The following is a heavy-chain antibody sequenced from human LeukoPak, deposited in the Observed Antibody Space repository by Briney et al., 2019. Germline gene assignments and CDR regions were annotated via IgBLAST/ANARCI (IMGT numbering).Heavy chain of an antibody. J-gene: IGHJ4*02. D-gene: IGHD4-17*01. CDR1: GFTFSSYA. CDR3: AKDRRRTTVTSFDY. CDR2: ISGSGSST. Sequence: PGGSLRLSCAASGFTFSSYAMSWVRQAPGKGLEGVSAISGSGSSTYYVDSVKGRFTISRDNSKNTLYLQMNNLRAEDTALYYCAKDRRRTTVTSFDYWGQGTLVTVSS. V-gene: IGHV3-23*01.